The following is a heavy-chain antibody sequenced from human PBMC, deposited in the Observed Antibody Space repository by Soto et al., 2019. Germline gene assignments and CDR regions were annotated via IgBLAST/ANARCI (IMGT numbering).Heavy chain of an antibody. J-gene: IGHJ4*01. CDR3: ARGEQYSGRIFDY. CDR2: TYYRSKWYY. D-gene: IGHD1-26*01. Sequence: QVQLQQSGPGLVKPSQTLSLTCAITGDSVSSNSAGWSWVRQSPSRGLEWLGRTYYRSKWYYEYAVSVRGRITINPDTSKNHSSLQLNSVTPEDTAVYFCARGEQYSGRIFDYWGQGTLVTVSS. V-gene: IGHV6-1*01. CDR1: GDSVSSNSAG.